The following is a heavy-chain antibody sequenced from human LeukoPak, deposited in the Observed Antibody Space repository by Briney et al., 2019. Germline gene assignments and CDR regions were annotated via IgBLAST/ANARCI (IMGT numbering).Heavy chain of an antibody. J-gene: IGHJ6*03. CDR2: INAGNGNT. CDR1: GYTFTSYA. Sequence: ASVKVSCKASGYTFTSYAMHWVRQAPGQRLEWMGWINAGNGNTKYSQKFQGRVTITRNTSISTAYMELSSLRSEDTAVYYCARTSSGWYRSNYYYMDVWGKGTTVTVSS. CDR3: ARTSSGWYRSNYYYMDV. D-gene: IGHD6-19*01. V-gene: IGHV1-3*01.